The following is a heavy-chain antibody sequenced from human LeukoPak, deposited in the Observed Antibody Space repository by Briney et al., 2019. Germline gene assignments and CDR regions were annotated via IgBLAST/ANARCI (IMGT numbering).Heavy chain of an antibody. CDR1: GFTFSGCS. D-gene: IGHD3-10*01. V-gene: IGHV3-48*01. Sequence: GGSLRLSCAASGFTFSGCSMNWVRQAPGKGLKWVSYISSSSSTIYYADSVKGRLTISRDNAKNSLYLQMHRLRADDTAGYYCAITPRGESFFDYWGKGPLVTVSS. J-gene: IGHJ4*02. CDR3: AITPRGESFFDY. CDR2: ISSSSSTI.